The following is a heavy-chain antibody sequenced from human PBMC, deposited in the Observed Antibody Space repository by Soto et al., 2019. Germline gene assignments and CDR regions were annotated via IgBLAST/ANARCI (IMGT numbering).Heavy chain of an antibody. V-gene: IGHV1-3*01. CDR1: GYTFTSYA. Sequence: AASVKVSCKASGYTFTSYAMHWVRQATGQRREWMGWINASNGNTSYSQKFQGRVTMTRDTSISTAYMELSGLRSEDTAVYYCARGPRNWGFDYWGQGTPVTVSS. CDR2: INASNGNT. J-gene: IGHJ4*02. CDR3: ARGPRNWGFDY. D-gene: IGHD7-27*01.